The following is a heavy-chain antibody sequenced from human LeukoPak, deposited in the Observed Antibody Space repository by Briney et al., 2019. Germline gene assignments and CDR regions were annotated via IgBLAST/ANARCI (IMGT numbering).Heavy chain of an antibody. J-gene: IGHJ3*02. CDR3: AREWWGSSSGDAFDI. V-gene: IGHV4-59*01. Sequence: SETLSLTCTVSGGSISSYYWSWIRQPPGKGLEWIGFILYSGTTNYNPSLKSRVTISVDTSKNQFSLKLSSVTAADTAVYYCAREWWGSSSGDAFDIWGQGTMVTVSS. CDR1: GGSISSYY. D-gene: IGHD6-13*01. CDR2: ILYSGTT.